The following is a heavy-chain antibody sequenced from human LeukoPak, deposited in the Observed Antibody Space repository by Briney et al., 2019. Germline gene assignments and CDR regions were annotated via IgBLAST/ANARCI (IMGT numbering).Heavy chain of an antibody. CDR2: IRYDGSNK. J-gene: IGHJ4*02. V-gene: IGHV3-30*02. CDR1: GFTFSSYG. Sequence: PGGSLRLSCAASGFTFSSYGMHWVRQAPGKGLEWVAFIRYDGSNKYYADSVKGRFTISRDNSKNTLYLQMNNLRAEDTAVYYCAKDGPVSSSGWYLDYWGQGTLVTVSS. D-gene: IGHD6-19*01. CDR3: AKDGPVSSSGWYLDY.